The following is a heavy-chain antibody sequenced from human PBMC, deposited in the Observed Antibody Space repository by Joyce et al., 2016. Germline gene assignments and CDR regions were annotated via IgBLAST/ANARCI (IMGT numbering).Heavy chain of an antibody. CDR1: GGSISSAHW. V-gene: IGHV4-4*02. D-gene: IGHD5-12*01. CDR2: IYLGGST. Sequence: QVQLQESGPGLVKPSGTLSLTCAVSGGSISSAHWWSWVRQPPGKGLEWIGEIYLGGSTTDNPSLKSRVTISVDKSKNQLSLKMNSVTAADTAVYYCARNGAYSQDSWGQGTLVTVSS. J-gene: IGHJ5*01. CDR3: ARNGAYSQDS.